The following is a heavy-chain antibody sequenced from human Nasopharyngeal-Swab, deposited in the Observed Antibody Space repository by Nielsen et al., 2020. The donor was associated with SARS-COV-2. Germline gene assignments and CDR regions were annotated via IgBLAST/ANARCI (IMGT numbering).Heavy chain of an antibody. Sequence: GGSLRLSCEGHGFTFSRFAMSWVRQAPGQGLEWASGISNDGGTTYYADSVEGRFTISRDNSKNTLFLQMNNLRTDETAVYYCAKAGRDISSTNVFDVWGRGTMVTVSS. CDR1: GFTFSRFA. D-gene: IGHD3-9*01. CDR2: ISNDGGTT. V-gene: IGHV3-23*01. CDR3: AKAGRDISSTNVFDV. J-gene: IGHJ3*01.